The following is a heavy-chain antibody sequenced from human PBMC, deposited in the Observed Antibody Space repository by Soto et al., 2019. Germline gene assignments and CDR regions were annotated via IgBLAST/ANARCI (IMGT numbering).Heavy chain of an antibody. J-gene: IGHJ6*03. CDR3: AADFVGYYYYYMDV. Sequence: GGSLRLSCAASGFTFSSYAMSWVRQAPGKGLEWVSAISGSGDYTYYADSVKGRFTISRDNSKNTLYLQMSSLRAEDTAVYYCAADFVGYYYYYMDVWGQGTTVTVSS. CDR2: ISGSGDYT. CDR1: GFTFSSYA. V-gene: IGHV3-23*01. D-gene: IGHD2-15*01.